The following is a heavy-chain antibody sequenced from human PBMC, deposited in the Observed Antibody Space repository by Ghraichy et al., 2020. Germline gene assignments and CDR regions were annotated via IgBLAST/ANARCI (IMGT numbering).Heavy chain of an antibody. V-gene: IGHV4-59*08. Sequence: SETLSLTCTVSGGSISSYYWSWIRQPPGNGLEWIGYIYYSGSTNYNPSLKSRVTISVDTSKNQFSLKLSSVTAADTAVYYCARHPLTCLTSDDWYFDLWGRGTLVTVSS. J-gene: IGHJ2*01. CDR2: IYYSGST. CDR3: ARHPLTCLTSDDWYFDL. CDR1: GGSISSYY. D-gene: IGHD3-16*01.